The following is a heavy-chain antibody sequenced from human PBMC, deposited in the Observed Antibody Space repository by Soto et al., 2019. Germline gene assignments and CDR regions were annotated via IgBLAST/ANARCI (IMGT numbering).Heavy chain of an antibody. Sequence: QVQLQESGPGLVKPSETLSLTCTVSGGSISSYYWSWIRQPPGKGLEWIGYIYYSGSTNYNPSLNSRVTISVDTSKNQFSLKLSSVTAADTAVYYCARLSGIAAAGFDYWGQGTLVTVSS. CDR2: IYYSGST. V-gene: IGHV4-59*08. J-gene: IGHJ4*02. CDR1: GGSISSYY. D-gene: IGHD6-13*01. CDR3: ARLSGIAAAGFDY.